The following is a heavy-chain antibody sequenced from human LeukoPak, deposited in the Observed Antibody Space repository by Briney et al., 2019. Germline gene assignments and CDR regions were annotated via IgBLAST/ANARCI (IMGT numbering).Heavy chain of an antibody. CDR1: GYTFTSYD. CDR3: ARVEQWLVPGYYYYMDV. CDR2: MNPNSGNT. D-gene: IGHD6-19*01. J-gene: IGHJ6*03. Sequence: ASVKVSCKAYGYTFTSYDINWVRQAPGQGLEWMGWMNPNSGNTGYAQKFQGRVTMTRNTSISTAYMELSSLRSEDTAVYYCARVEQWLVPGYYYYMDVWGKGTTVTVSS. V-gene: IGHV1-8*01.